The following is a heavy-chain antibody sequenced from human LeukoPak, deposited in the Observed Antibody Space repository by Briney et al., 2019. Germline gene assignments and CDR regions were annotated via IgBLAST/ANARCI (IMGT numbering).Heavy chain of an antibody. J-gene: IGHJ6*02. V-gene: IGHV3-30*02. CDR2: IRDDGSNK. Sequence: GGSLRLSCAASGFTFSSYGMHWVRQAPGKGLEWVAFIRDDGSNKYYADSVKGRFTISRDNSKNTLYLQMNSLRAEDTAVYYCAKGELWTYYYYYYGMDVWGQGTTVTVSS. CDR1: GFTFSSYG. D-gene: IGHD3-16*01. CDR3: AKGELWTYYYYYYGMDV.